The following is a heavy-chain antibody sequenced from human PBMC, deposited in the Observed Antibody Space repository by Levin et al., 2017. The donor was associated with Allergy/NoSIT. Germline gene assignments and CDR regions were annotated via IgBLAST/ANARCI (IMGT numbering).Heavy chain of an antibody. V-gene: IGHV5-51*01. D-gene: IGHD1-20*01. CDR3: ARQGPLVLYNWNDEEVALDY. Sequence: GESLKISCKGSGYSFTSYWIGWVRQMPGKGLEWMGIIYPGDSDTRYSPSFQGQVTISADKSISTAYLQWSSLKASDTAMYYCARQGPLVLYNWNDEEVALDYWGQGTLVTVSS. J-gene: IGHJ4*02. CDR2: IYPGDSDT. CDR1: GYSFTSYW.